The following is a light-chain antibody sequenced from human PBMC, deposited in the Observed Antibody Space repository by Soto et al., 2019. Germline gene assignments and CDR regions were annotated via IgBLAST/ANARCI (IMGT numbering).Light chain of an antibody. CDR2: GAP. CDR1: QSVSSN. J-gene: IGKJ1*01. Sequence: EIVMTQSPATLSVSPGERATLSCRASQSVSSNLAWYQQKPGQSPRLLIYGAPTRATGVPARFSGSGSGTEFTLTISSLQSEDFAVYYCQQYINLWTFGQGTKVEIK. CDR3: QQYINLWT. V-gene: IGKV3-15*01.